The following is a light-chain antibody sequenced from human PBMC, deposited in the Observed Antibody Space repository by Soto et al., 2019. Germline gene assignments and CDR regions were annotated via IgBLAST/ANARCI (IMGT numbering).Light chain of an antibody. V-gene: IGKV3-20*01. J-gene: IGKJ2*01. CDR1: QHIASNF. Sequence: EVVLTQSPGTLSLSPGVGVSLSCRASQHIASNFLAWYQQRPGQAPRLLVYGASNRATDIPDRFAGSGSGTDFTLTISRLEPEDFAVYYCQQYSNSPYTFGQGTRLEI. CDR2: GAS. CDR3: QQYSNSPYT.